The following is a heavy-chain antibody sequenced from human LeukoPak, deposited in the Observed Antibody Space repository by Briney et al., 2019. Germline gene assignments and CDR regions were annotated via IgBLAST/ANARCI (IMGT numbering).Heavy chain of an antibody. V-gene: IGHV3-33*07. Sequence: PGGSLRLSCAASGFTFSRYSMNWVRQAPGKGLEWVAVIWYDGSNKYYADSVKGRFTISRDNSKNTLYLQMNSLRAEDTAVYYCARDPSLMVRGVVNMDVWGQGTTVTVSS. CDR2: IWYDGSNK. J-gene: IGHJ6*02. CDR3: ARDPSLMVRGVVNMDV. CDR1: GFTFSRYS. D-gene: IGHD3-10*01.